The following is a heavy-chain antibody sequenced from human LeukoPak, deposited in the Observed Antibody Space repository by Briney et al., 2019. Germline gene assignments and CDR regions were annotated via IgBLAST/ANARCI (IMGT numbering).Heavy chain of an antibody. Sequence: PGGSLRLSCAASGFTFSSNWMTWVRQAPGKGLEWVANLKEDGSEKYYVDSVKGRFTISRDNAKNSLYLQMNSLRAEDTAVYYCARLATFGSSWYRNYYYYMDVWGKGTTVTVSS. CDR3: ARLATFGSSWYRNYYYYMDV. CDR1: GFTFSSNW. J-gene: IGHJ6*03. D-gene: IGHD6-13*01. CDR2: LKEDGSEK. V-gene: IGHV3-7*01.